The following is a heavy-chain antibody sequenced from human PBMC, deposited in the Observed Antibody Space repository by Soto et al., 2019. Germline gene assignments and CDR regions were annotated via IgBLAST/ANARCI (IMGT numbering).Heavy chain of an antibody. CDR2: ISWDGGST. Sequence: EVQLVESGGVVVQPGGSLRLSCAASGFTFDDYTMHWVRQAPGKGLEWVSLISWDGGSTYYADSVKGRFTISRDNSKNSLYLHMNSLRTEDTALYYCAKEGLVRQCGMDVWGQGTTVTVSS. CDR3: AKEGLVRQCGMDV. J-gene: IGHJ6*02. CDR1: GFTFDDYT. D-gene: IGHD3-9*01. V-gene: IGHV3-43*01.